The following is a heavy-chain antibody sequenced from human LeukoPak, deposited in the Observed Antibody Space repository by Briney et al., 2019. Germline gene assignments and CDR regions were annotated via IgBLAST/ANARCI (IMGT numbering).Heavy chain of an antibody. Sequence: PSETLSLTCTVSGGSISSYYWSWIRPPSGKGLECIGRIYTSGSPNYNPSLKSQVTMSVDTSKNQFSLNLSSVTAADTVVYYCARASMVPLYNWFDPWGQGTLVTVSS. CDR2: IYTSGSP. J-gene: IGHJ5*02. V-gene: IGHV4-4*07. D-gene: IGHD2-8*01. CDR3: ARASMVPLYNWFDP. CDR1: GGSISSYY.